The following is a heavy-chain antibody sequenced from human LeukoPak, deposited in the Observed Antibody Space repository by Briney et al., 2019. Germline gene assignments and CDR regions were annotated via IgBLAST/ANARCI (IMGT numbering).Heavy chain of an antibody. V-gene: IGHV1-46*01. Sequence: ASVTVSCTASGYTFTSYYMHWVRQAPGQGLEWMGIINPSGGSTSYAQKFQGRVTMTRDTSTSTVYMELSSLRSEDTAVYYCARVDTAMALDYWGQGTLVTVSS. J-gene: IGHJ4*02. D-gene: IGHD5-18*01. CDR2: INPSGGST. CDR3: ARVDTAMALDY. CDR1: GYTFTSYY.